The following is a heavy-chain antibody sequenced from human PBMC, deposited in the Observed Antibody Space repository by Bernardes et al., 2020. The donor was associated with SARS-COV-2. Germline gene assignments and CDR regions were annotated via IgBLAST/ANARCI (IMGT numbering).Heavy chain of an antibody. CDR3: ARGGLRAAHY. CDR2: IYPGGST. J-gene: IGHJ4*02. CDR1: GGSFSDSY. Sequence: SETLSLTCAVYGGSFSDSYWSWIRQPPGPGLEWIGEIYPGGSTKYSPSLKTRVTISVDTSKNQLSLTVTSVTAADTAVYYCARGGLRAAHYWGQGTLATVSS. D-gene: IGHD6-13*01. V-gene: IGHV4-34*01.